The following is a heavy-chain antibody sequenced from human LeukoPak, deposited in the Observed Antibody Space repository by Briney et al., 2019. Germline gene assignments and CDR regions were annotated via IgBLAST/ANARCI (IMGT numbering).Heavy chain of an antibody. CDR1: GGSFSGYY. D-gene: IGHD4-17*01. CDR3: ARKSGYGDPIDY. Sequence: SETLSLTCAVYGGSFSGYYWSWIRQPPGKGLEWIGEINHSGSTNYNPSLKSRVTISVDTSKNQFSLKLSSVTAADTAVYYCARKSGYGDPIDYWGQGTLVTVSS. V-gene: IGHV4-34*01. CDR2: INHSGST. J-gene: IGHJ4*02.